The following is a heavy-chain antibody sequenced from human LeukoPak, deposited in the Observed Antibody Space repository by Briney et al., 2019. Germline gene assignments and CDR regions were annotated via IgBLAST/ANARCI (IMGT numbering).Heavy chain of an antibody. CDR3: AALGADYDILTGYSRLGYYGMDV. D-gene: IGHD3-9*01. CDR2: ISSSGSNI. J-gene: IGHJ6*04. Sequence: SGGSLRLSCAASGFTFSSYEMNWVRQAPGKGLEWVSYISSSGSNIYYADSVKGRFTISRDNAKNSLYLQMNSLRAEDTAVYYCAALGADYDILTGYSRLGYYGMDVWGKGNTVTVSS. CDR1: GFTFSSYE. V-gene: IGHV3-48*03.